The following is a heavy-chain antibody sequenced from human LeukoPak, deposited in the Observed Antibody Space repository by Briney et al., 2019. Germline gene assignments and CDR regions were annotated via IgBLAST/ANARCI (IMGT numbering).Heavy chain of an antibody. CDR1: GFTFSSYA. J-gene: IGHJ4*02. Sequence: GGSLRLSCAASGFTFSSYAMSWVRQAPGKGLEWVSAISGSGGSTYYADSVKGRFTISRDNSKNTLYLQMNSLRAEDTAVYYCAKDRVICGGDCYKAGRYPRYFDYWGQGTLVTVSP. CDR2: ISGSGGST. D-gene: IGHD2-21*02. CDR3: AKDRVICGGDCYKAGRYPRYFDY. V-gene: IGHV3-23*01.